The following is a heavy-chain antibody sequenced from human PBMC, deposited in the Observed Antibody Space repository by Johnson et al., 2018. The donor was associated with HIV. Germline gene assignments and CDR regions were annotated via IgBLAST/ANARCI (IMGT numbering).Heavy chain of an antibody. D-gene: IGHD6-13*01. Sequence: VESGGGLVQPGRSLRLSCAASGFTFDDYAMHWVRQAPGKGLEWVANIKQDGSEKYYVDSVKGRFTISRDNAKNSLYLQMNSLRAEDTAVYYCARERQSSSWYDAFDMWGQGTMVTVSS. V-gene: IGHV3-7*01. CDR1: GFTFDDYA. CDR2: IKQDGSEK. CDR3: ARERQSSSWYDAFDM. J-gene: IGHJ3*02.